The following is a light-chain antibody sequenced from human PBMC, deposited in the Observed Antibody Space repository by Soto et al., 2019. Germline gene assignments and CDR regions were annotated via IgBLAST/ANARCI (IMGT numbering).Light chain of an antibody. J-gene: IGKJ2*01. CDR1: QRIRTS. CDR3: QQSYSVPPT. V-gene: IGKV1-39*01. CDR2: DAS. Sequence: DVQMTQSPSSLSASVGDRVTITCRASQRIRTSLNWYQQKPGKAPKFLIYDASSLQSGVPSRFSGSGSGTDFTLTISNLQPEDFPTYYCQQSYSVPPTFGQRTKLEI.